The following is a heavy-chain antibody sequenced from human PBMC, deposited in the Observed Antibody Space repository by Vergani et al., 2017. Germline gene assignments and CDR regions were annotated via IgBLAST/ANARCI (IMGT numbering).Heavy chain of an antibody. J-gene: IGHJ6*02. CDR2: IYYSGST. Sequence: QVQLQESGPGRLKPSQTLSPTGTVSGGSIGVGGYSWSWIRQHPGRGREWIGYIYYSGSTYYNPSLTSRVTISVATSKNPFSLKLTSVTAADTAVYYCAREGKWAGTTPYGMDVWGQGTTVTVSS. D-gene: IGHD1/OR15-1a*01. V-gene: IGHV4-31*03. CDR3: AREGKWAGTTPYGMDV. CDR1: GGSIGVGGYS.